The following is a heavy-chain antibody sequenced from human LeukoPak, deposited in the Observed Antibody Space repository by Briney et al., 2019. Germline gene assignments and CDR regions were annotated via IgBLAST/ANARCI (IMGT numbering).Heavy chain of an antibody. CDR2: INSDGSST. CDR3: ATPRCGYFDY. CDR1: GFTFSSYW. J-gene: IGHJ4*02. V-gene: IGHV3-74*01. D-gene: IGHD3-22*01. Sequence: RGSLRLSCAASGFTFSSYWMHWVRQAPGKGQVWVSRINSDGSSTSYADSVKGRFTISRDNAKNTLYLQMNSLRAEDTAVYYCATPRCGYFDYWGQGTLVTVSS.